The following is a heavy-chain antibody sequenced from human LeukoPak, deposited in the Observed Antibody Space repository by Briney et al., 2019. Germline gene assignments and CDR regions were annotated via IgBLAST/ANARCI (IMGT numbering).Heavy chain of an antibody. Sequence: GGSLRLSCAASGFTFTSYYMHWVRQAPGQGLEWMGIINPSGGSTSYAQKFQGRVTMTRDTSTSTVYMELSSLRSEDTAVYYCARDVGCSSTSCYSDPFDYWGQGTLVTVSS. V-gene: IGHV1-46*01. CDR1: GFTFTSYY. D-gene: IGHD2-2*02. J-gene: IGHJ4*02. CDR3: ARDVGCSSTSCYSDPFDY. CDR2: INPSGGST.